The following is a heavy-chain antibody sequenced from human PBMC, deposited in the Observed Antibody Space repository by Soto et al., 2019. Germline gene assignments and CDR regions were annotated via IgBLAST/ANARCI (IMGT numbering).Heavy chain of an antibody. CDR2: IYYSGST. CDR3: ARHGGAIDY. Sequence: SETLSLTCTVSGGSISSSSYYWGWIRQPPGKGLEWIGSIYYSGSTYYNPSLKSRVTISVDTSKNQFSLKLSSVTAADTAVYYCARHGGAIDYWGQGTLVTVSS. V-gene: IGHV4-39*01. J-gene: IGHJ4*02. CDR1: GGSISSSSYY. D-gene: IGHD1-26*01.